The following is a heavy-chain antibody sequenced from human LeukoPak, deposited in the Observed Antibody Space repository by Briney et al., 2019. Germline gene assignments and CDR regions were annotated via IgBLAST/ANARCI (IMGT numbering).Heavy chain of an antibody. J-gene: IGHJ4*02. CDR3: ARYDGYDLRY. CDR1: GFTFSNYW. D-gene: IGHD5-12*01. Sequence: GGSLRLSCAASGFTFSNYWMSWVRQAPGKGLDWVAKINEGGSEKHYVDSVKGRFTISRDNAKNSLYPEMNGLRAEDTAVYYCARYDGYDLRYWGQGTLVTVSS. V-gene: IGHV3-7*04. CDR2: INEGGSEK.